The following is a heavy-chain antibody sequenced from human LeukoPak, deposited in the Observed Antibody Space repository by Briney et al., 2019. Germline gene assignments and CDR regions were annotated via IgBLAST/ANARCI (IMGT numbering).Heavy chain of an antibody. CDR1: GGSFSGYY. Sequence: SSETLSLTCAVYGGSFSGYYWSWIRQPPGKGLEWIGEINHSGSTNYNPSLKSRVTISVDTSKNQFSLKLSSVTAADTAVYYCARMERYYYYGMDVWGKGTTVTVSP. V-gene: IGHV4-34*01. CDR2: INHSGST. J-gene: IGHJ6*04. CDR3: ARMERYYYYGMDV. D-gene: IGHD3-3*01.